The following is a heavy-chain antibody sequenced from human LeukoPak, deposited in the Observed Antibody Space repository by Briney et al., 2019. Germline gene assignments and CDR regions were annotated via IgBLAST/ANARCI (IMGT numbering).Heavy chain of an antibody. D-gene: IGHD6-13*01. Sequence: GGSLRLSCAASRFTFSSYAMSWVRQAPGKGLEWVSAISGSGGSTYYADSVKGRFTISRDNSKNTLYLQMNSLRAEDTAVYYCARYSSSWYDHAFDIWGQGTMVTVSS. CDR1: RFTFSSYA. V-gene: IGHV3-23*01. J-gene: IGHJ3*02. CDR2: ISGSGGST. CDR3: ARYSSSWYDHAFDI.